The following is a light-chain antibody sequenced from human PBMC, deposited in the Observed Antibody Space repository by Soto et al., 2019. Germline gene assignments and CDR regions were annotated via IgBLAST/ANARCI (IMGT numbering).Light chain of an antibody. CDR1: QSVGSS. CDR2: DAS. J-gene: IGKJ4*01. V-gene: IGKV3-11*01. CDR3: LQRSNWPLT. Sequence: EIVLTQSPATLSLSPGERATLSCRASQSVGSSLGWYQQKPGQAPRLLIYDASNRATGSPARFSGSGSGKEFTLTISNLEPEDFAVYYCLQRSNWPLTFGGGTKVEI.